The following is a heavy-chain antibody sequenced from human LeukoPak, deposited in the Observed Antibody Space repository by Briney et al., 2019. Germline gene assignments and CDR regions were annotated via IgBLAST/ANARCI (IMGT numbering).Heavy chain of an antibody. V-gene: IGHV3-23*01. CDR1: GITLSNYG. CDR2: ITGSGERT. CDR3: AKNSAYDRSLGYYYYYMDV. D-gene: IGHD5-12*01. J-gene: IGHJ6*03. Sequence: GGSLRLSCAVSGITLSNYGMTWVRQAPGKGLEWVSSITGSGERTYYADSVKGRFTISRDNSNNMVYLQMNSLRGEDTAVFYCAKNSAYDRSLGYYYYYMDVWGKGTTVTVSS.